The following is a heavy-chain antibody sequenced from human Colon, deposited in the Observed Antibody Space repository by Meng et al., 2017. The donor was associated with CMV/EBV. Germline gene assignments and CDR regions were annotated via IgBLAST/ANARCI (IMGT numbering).Heavy chain of an antibody. V-gene: IGHV3-15*01. CDR1: GFTFSNAW. CDR3: TADIDDYSSGVDY. D-gene: IGHD4-11*01. J-gene: IGHJ4*02. CDR2: IKRKTDGGTI. Sequence: GESLKISCAGSGFTFSNAWMTWIRQAPGKGLEWVGRIKRKTDGGTIDYAAPVKGRFTISRDDSKTTLYLQINSLKIEDTAVYYCTADIDDYSSGVDYWGQGTLVTVSS.